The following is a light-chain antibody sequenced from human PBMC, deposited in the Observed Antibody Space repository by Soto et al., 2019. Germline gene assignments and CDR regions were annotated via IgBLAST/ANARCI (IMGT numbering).Light chain of an antibody. J-gene: IGLJ1*01. Sequence: QSVLAQPPSASGPPGQSVTISCTGTSSDVGAYNYVSWYQQHPGKAPKVMIYEVSKRPSGVPDRFSGSKSGNTASLTVSGLQAEDEAEYYCSSYAGTNRVFGTGTKVTVL. CDR1: SSDVGAYNY. V-gene: IGLV2-8*01. CDR3: SSYAGTNRV. CDR2: EVS.